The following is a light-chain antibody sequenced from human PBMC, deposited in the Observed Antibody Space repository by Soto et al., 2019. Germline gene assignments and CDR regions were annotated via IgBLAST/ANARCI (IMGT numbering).Light chain of an antibody. V-gene: IGLV1-44*01. CDR3: SSWDDNLDAEV. CDR1: SSNIGSNT. J-gene: IGLJ1*01. CDR2: TND. Sequence: QSALTQPPSASGTPGQRVTISCSGSSSNIGSNTVNWYQQLPGTAPKLLIYTNDQRPSGVPDRFSGSKSGTSASLVISGLQFEDEADYHCSSWDDNLDAEVFGAGTKVTAL.